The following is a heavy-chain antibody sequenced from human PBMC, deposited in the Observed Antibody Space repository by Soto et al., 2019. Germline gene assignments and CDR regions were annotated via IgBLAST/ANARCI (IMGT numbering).Heavy chain of an antibody. CDR2: ISGSGDVT. CDR3: AKDFARTDASDI. V-gene: IGHV3-23*01. Sequence: GSLRLSCAASRFTFSSSAMTWVRQAPGKGLEWISAISGSGDVTYYADSVKGRFTVSRDNSKNTLYLQRHTLRAEDTAVYYCAKDFARTDASDIWVQGTTVTVSS. J-gene: IGHJ3*02. CDR1: RFTFSSSA.